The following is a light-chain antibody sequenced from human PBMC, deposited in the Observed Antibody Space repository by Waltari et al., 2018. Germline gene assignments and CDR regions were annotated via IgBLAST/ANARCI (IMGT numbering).Light chain of an antibody. V-gene: IGKV4-1*01. CDR2: WAS. Sequence: DIVMTQSPDSLAVSLGERATINCKPSQRILYTTNNKNQLAWYQQKPGQPPKLLISWASTRESGVPDRFSGSGSGTDFTLTISSLQAEDVALYYCQQYYSAPLTFGGGTKVEIK. CDR1: QRILYTTNNKNQ. J-gene: IGKJ4*01. CDR3: QQYYSAPLT.